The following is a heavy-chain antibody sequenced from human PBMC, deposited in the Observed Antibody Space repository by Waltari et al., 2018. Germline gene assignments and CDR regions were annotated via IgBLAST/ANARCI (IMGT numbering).Heavy chain of an antibody. V-gene: IGHV3-21*01. CDR3: ARVPSHSGYDFFY. J-gene: IGHJ4*02. Sequence: EVQLVESGGGLVKPGGSLRLSCAASGFTFSSYSMNWVRQAPGKGLEWVSSISSSSSYIYYADAVKGRFTISRDNAKNSLYLQMNSLRAEDTAVYYCARVPSHSGYDFFYWGQGTLVTVSS. CDR1: GFTFSSYS. CDR2: ISSSSSYI. D-gene: IGHD5-12*01.